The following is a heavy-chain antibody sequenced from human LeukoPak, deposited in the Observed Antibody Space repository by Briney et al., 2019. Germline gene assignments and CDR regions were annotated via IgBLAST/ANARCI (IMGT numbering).Heavy chain of an antibody. CDR2: IYTSGST. CDR3: ARLGGNRYYYYGMDV. D-gene: IGHD4-23*01. CDR1: GGSISSYY. Sequence: SETLSLTCTVSGGSISSYYWSWIRQPPGKGLEWIGYIYTSGSTNYNPSLKSRVTISVDTSKNQFSLKLSSVTAADTAVYYCARLGGNRYYYYGMDVWGQGTTVTVSS. V-gene: IGHV4-4*09. J-gene: IGHJ6*02.